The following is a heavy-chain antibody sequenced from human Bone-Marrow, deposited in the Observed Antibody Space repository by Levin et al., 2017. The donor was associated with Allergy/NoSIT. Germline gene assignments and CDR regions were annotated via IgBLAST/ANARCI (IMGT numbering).Heavy chain of an antibody. CDR1: GGTFSSYA. Sequence: GGSLRLSCKASGGTFSSYAISWVRQAPGQGLEWMGGIIPIFGTANYAQKFQGRVTITADKSTSTAYMELSSLRSEDTAVYYCARGIWGSYRPFDYWGQGTLVTVSS. J-gene: IGHJ4*02. CDR3: ARGIWGSYRPFDY. V-gene: IGHV1-69*06. CDR2: IIPIFGTA. D-gene: IGHD3-16*02.